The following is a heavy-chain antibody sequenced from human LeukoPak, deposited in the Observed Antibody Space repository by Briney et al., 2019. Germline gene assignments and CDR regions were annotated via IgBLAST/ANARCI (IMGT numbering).Heavy chain of an antibody. CDR2: IYPGDSDT. V-gene: IGHV5-51*01. CDR1: GYSFTSYW. Sequence: GESLKISCKGSGYSFTSYWIAWVRQMPGKGLEWMAIIYPGDSDTRYSPSFQGQVTISADKSISTAYLQWSSLKASDIAMYYCARLGHYYDSSGVLDYWGQGTLVTVSS. D-gene: IGHD3-22*01. CDR3: ARLGHYYDSSGVLDY. J-gene: IGHJ4*02.